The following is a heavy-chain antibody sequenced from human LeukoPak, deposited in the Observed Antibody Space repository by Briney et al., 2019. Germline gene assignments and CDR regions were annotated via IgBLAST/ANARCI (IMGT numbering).Heavy chain of an antibody. CDR2: IKQDGSEK. V-gene: IGHV3-7*01. CDR3: ARGDYLAY. D-gene: IGHD4-17*01. Sequence: GGSLRLSCAASGFTFSTNWMNWVRQAPGRGLEWVANIKQDGSEKNYVDSVKGRFTISRDNAKNSLFLQMNSLRAEDTAVYYCARGDYLAYWGQGTLVTVSP. J-gene: IGHJ4*02. CDR1: GFTFSTNW.